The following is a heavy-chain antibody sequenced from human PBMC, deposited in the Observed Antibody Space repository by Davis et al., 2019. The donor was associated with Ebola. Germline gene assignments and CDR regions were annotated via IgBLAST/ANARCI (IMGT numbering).Heavy chain of an antibody. CDR3: AGDYGGQVNWFDP. CDR1: GYTFNIYH. D-gene: IGHD4-23*01. CDR2: INPSGDST. Sequence: ASVQVSCKASGYTFNIYHVHWVRQAPGQGLEWMGIINPSGDSTSYAQTFQGRLNVTRDTSTSTVYMELTSLTSDDTAVYYCAGDYGGQVNWFDPWGQGTLVTVSS. V-gene: IGHV1-46*02. J-gene: IGHJ5*02.